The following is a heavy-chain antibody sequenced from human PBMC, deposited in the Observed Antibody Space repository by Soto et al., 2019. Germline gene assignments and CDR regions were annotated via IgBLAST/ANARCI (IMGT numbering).Heavy chain of an antibody. V-gene: IGHV3-53*01. CDR2: IYDVDGS. D-gene: IGHD1-1*01. CDR1: GLTISGKTY. Sequence: DVQLVESGGGLIQPGESLRLSCAAFGLTISGKTYVAWVRQAPGKGLEWVSAIYDVDGSFYADSVTGRFTTSSDSSKTTVYLQMNDLRPDDTAVYYCATWHEREHAFDVWVQGTTVTISS. J-gene: IGHJ3*01. CDR3: ATWHEREHAFDV.